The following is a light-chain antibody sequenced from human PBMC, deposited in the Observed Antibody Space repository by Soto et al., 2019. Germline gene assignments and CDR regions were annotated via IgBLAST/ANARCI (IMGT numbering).Light chain of an antibody. CDR3: QQYNNWPPVT. V-gene: IGKV3-15*01. J-gene: IGKJ3*01. CDR2: GAS. CDR1: QSVSNN. Sequence: EIVMTQSPDTLSVSPGERASLSCRASQSVSNNLAWYQQKPGQAPRLLIYGASARATGIPARFSGSGSGTEFTLTISSLQSEDFAVYYCQQYNNWPPVTCGPGTKVDIK.